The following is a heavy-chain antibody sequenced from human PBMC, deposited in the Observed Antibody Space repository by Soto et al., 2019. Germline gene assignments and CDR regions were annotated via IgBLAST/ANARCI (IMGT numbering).Heavy chain of an antibody. CDR1: GYTFTGYY. V-gene: IGHV1-2*04. CDR2: INPNSGGT. D-gene: IGHD3-3*01. J-gene: IGHJ6*02. CDR3: ARDSAPVKFWSGSSSRNGMDV. Sequence: GASVKVSCKASGYTFTGYYIHWVRQAPGQGLEWMGWINPNSGGTKFAKNFQGWVTMTRDTSVSTAYMEVSRLRSDDTAVYYCARDSAPVKFWSGSSSRNGMDVWGQGTTVTVSS.